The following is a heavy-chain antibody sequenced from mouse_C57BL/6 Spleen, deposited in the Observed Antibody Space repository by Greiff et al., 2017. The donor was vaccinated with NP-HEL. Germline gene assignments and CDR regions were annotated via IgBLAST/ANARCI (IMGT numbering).Heavy chain of an antibody. Sequence: QVQLQQSGAELVRPGSSVKLSCKASGYTFTSYWMDWVKQRPGQGLEWIGNIYPSDSETHYNQKFKDKATLTVDKSSSTAYMQLSSLTSEDSAVYYCAREGKLLYYFDYWGQGTTLTVSS. J-gene: IGHJ2*01. CDR3: AREGKLLYYFDY. D-gene: IGHD4-1*01. CDR1: GYTFTSYW. CDR2: IYPSDSET. V-gene: IGHV1-61*01.